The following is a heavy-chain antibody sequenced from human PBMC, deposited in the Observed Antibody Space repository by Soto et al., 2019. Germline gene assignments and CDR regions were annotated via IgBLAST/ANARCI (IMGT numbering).Heavy chain of an antibody. CDR2: INHSGSA. V-gene: IGHV4-34*01. Sequence: SETLSLTCAVYGGSFSGYHWSWIRQPPGKGLEWIGEINHSGSASYNPSLKSRVTISVDTSKNQFSLKVTSVTAADTAAYYCARGSGRGNGWGTYFYYGMDVWGQGTTVTVSS. J-gene: IGHJ6*02. D-gene: IGHD6-19*01. CDR3: ARGSGRGNGWGTYFYYGMDV. CDR1: GGSFSGYH.